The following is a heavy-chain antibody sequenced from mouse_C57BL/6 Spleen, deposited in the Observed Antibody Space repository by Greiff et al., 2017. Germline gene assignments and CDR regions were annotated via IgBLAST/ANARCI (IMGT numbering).Heavy chain of an antibody. CDR3: ARGYYY. J-gene: IGHJ2*01. V-gene: IGHV3-6*01. CDR1: GYSFTSGYY. D-gene: IGHD2-12*01. Sequence: EVQLQESGPGLVKPSQSLSLTCSVTGYSFTSGYYWNWIRQFPGNKLEWMSYISYDGSNNYNPSLKNRISITRDTSKNQFFLKLNSVTTEDTATYYCARGYYYWGQGTTLTVSS. CDR2: ISYDGSN.